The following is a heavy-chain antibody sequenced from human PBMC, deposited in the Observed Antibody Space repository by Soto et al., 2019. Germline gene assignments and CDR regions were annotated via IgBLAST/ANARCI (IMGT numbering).Heavy chain of an antibody. CDR1: GGTFSRSG. J-gene: IGHJ6*01. CDR2: IVPSVDTT. Sequence: QVQLEQSGTEVKTPGASVKVSCKASGGTFSRSGFHWVRQAPGQGLEWMGMIVPSVDTTHYAQQLQARVTITADQCTSTVYMELRSLRSDDTAVYYCGRSPQPPYTAEPFAVDVWGQGTRVIVSS. CDR3: GRSPQPPYTAEPFAVDV. V-gene: IGHV1-69*18. D-gene: IGHD2-21*02.